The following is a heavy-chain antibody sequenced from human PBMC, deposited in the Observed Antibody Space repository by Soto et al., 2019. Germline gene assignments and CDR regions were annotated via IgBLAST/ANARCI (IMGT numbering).Heavy chain of an antibody. J-gene: IGHJ5*02. V-gene: IGHV1-18*01. CDR2: ISAYNGNT. CDR1: GYTFTSYG. CDR3: ARVSDFWSGSSLGWFDP. D-gene: IGHD3-3*01. Sequence: ASVKVSCKASGYTFTSYGISWVRQAPGQGLEWMGWISAYNGNTNYAQKLQGRVTMTTDTSTSTAYMELRSLRSDDTAVYYCARVSDFWSGSSLGWFDPWGQGTLVTVSS.